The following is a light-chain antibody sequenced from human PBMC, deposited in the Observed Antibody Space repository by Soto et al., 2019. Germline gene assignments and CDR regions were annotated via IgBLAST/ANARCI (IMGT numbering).Light chain of an antibody. V-gene: IGKV1-5*01. CDR1: QNIHNW. CDR3: HLYTSYSQS. Sequence: ITRCPSTLSASVGDRVTITCRSSQNIHNWLAWYQQKPGKAPNLLIYDASTLGGGVPSRFSGTGSGTEFTLTISGLQPDDFATYDFHLYTSYSQSFGQGTKV. J-gene: IGKJ1*01. CDR2: DAS.